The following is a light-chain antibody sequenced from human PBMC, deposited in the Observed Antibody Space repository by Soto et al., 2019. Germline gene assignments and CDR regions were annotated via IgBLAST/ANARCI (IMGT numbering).Light chain of an antibody. J-gene: IGLJ3*02. CDR3: ATWDDDLTCPV. CDR1: SSNIGSNY. CDR2: NYN. Sequence: QAVVTQPPSVSGTPGQTVTISCSGSSSNIGSNYVYWYQQLPGTAPKLLIFNYNQRPSGVVDRFSGSRSGTSASLAISGLRSEDEAEYYCATWDDDLTCPVFGGGTKLTVL. V-gene: IGLV1-47*02.